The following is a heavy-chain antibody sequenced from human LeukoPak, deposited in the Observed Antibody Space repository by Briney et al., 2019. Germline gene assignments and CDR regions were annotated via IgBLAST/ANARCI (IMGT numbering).Heavy chain of an antibody. V-gene: IGHV6-1*01. CDR1: GDSVSSNSAA. CDR3: ARDWYSSGWYRFDY. CDR2: TYYRSKWYN. J-gene: IGHJ4*02. Sequence: SQTLSLTCAISGDSVSSNSAAWNWIRQSPSRGLGWLGRTYYRSKWYNDYAVSVKSRITINPDTSKNQFSLRLNFVTPEDTAVYYCARDWYSSGWYRFDYWGQGTVVTVSS. D-gene: IGHD6-13*01.